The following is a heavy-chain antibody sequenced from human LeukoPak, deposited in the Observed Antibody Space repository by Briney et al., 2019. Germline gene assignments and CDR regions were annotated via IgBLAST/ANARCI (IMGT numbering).Heavy chain of an antibody. V-gene: IGHV3-30-3*01. CDR1: GFTFNDYA. J-gene: IGHJ4*02. CDR3: ARDFFPIVDSTWYEIGY. D-gene: IGHD2-21*01. Sequence: GRSLRLSCAASGFTFNDYAMYWVRQAPGRGLEWVTLISYDGYDKSYADSVRGRFTISRDNSRNTLYLQMDSLRSEDTAVYYCARDFFPIVDSTWYEIGYWGQGTLVTVSS. CDR2: ISYDGYDK.